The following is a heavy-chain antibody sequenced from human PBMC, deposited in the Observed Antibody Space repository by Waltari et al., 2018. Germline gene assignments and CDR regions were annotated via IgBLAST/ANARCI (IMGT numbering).Heavy chain of an antibody. J-gene: IGHJ3*02. Sequence: EVRLVQSGAEVKKPGESLKISCKGSGDKFSTYWIGWVRQMPGKGLEWMGIIYVGYSETRYSPSFRGQVTRSADNSITTAYLQWSSLKASDTAMYYCARREHDYDYVGGSYRRVIDTFDIWGQGTRVTVSS. CDR3: ARREHDYDYVGGSYRRVIDTFDI. D-gene: IGHD3-16*02. CDR2: IYVGYSET. V-gene: IGHV5-51*03. CDR1: GDKFSTYW.